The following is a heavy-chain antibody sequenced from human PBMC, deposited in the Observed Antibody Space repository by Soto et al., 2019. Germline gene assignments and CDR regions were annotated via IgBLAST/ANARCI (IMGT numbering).Heavy chain of an antibody. J-gene: IGHJ5*02. Sequence: PSETLSLTCAVYGGSFSGYYWSWIRQPPGKGLEWIGEINHSGSPNYNPSLKSRVTISVDTSKNQFSLKLSSVTAADTAVYYCARAPPNRSDWFDPWGQGTLVTVSS. V-gene: IGHV4-34*01. D-gene: IGHD7-27*01. CDR1: GGSFSGYY. CDR2: INHSGSP. CDR3: ARAPPNRSDWFDP.